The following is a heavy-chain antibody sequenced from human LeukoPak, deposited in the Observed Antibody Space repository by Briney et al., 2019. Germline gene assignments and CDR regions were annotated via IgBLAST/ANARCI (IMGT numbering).Heavy chain of an antibody. J-gene: IGHJ4*02. CDR2: ISDDGTKK. CDR3: ARGASGFFDY. Sequence: GGSLRLSCAASGFTFSTYGVHWVRQAPGEGLKWVAVISDDGTKKYYADSVKGRFTISRDNSKNTLYLQMNSLRPEDTAVYYCARGASGFFDYWGQGTLVTVSS. D-gene: IGHD3-3*01. CDR1: GFTFSTYG. V-gene: IGHV3-30*01.